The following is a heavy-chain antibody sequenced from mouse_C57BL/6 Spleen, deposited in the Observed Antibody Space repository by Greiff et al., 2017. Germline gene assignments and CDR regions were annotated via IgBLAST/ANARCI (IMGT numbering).Heavy chain of an antibody. CDR2: IHPNSGST. Sequence: QVQLQQPGAELVKPGASVKLSCKASGYTFTSYWMHWVKQRPGQGLEWIGMIHPNSGSTNYNEKFKSKATLTVDKSSSTAYMQLRSLTSEDSAVYYCAKGDSYYYAMDYWGQGTSVTVSS. J-gene: IGHJ4*01. CDR3: AKGDSYYYAMDY. V-gene: IGHV1-64*01. CDR1: GYTFTSYW. D-gene: IGHD3-3*01.